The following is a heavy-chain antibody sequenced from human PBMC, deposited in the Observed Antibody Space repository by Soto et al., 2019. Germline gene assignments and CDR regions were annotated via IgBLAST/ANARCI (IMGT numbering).Heavy chain of an antibody. J-gene: IGHJ6*02. CDR1: GFTFSSYG. D-gene: IGHD2-2*01. Sequence: GGSLRLSCAASGFTFSSYGMHWVRQAPGKGLEWVAVIWYDGSNKFFADSVKGLFSISRDNSKNTLFLQINSLRAEDTVVFYCARDSVIFFSSTSCYPRSGPYYYYGMDVWGQGTTVTVSS. V-gene: IGHV3-33*01. CDR3: ARDSVIFFSSTSCYPRSGPYYYYGMDV. CDR2: IWYDGSNK.